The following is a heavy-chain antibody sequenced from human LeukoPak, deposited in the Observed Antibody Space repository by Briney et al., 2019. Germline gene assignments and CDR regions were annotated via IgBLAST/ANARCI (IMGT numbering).Heavy chain of an antibody. Sequence: PGGSLRLSCAASGXSFSSYPMTWVRQAPGKGLEWVSSISGGGGYIYYADSVKGRFTISRDDSRDTLYLQMNSLRAEDTAVYYCAKDLGKWEHPGWGQGTLVTVSS. J-gene: IGHJ4*02. V-gene: IGHV3-23*01. CDR3: AKDLGKWEHPG. CDR2: ISGGGGYI. CDR1: GXSFSSYP. D-gene: IGHD1/OR15-1a*01.